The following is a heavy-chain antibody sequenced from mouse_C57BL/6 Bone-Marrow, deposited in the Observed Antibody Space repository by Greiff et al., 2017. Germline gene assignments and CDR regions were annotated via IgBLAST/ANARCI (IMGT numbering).Heavy chain of an antibody. CDR1: GFTFSDFY. D-gene: IGHD2-5*01. V-gene: IGHV7-1*01. CDR2: SRNKANDYTT. CDR3: ARDSYYSNLYYYAMDY. J-gene: IGHJ4*01. Sequence: EVKLMESGGGLVQSGRSLRLSCATSGFTFSDFYMEWVRQAPGKGLEWIAASRNKANDYTTEYSASVKGRFIVSRDTSQSILYLQMNALRAEDTAIYYCARDSYYSNLYYYAMDYWGQGTSVTVSS.